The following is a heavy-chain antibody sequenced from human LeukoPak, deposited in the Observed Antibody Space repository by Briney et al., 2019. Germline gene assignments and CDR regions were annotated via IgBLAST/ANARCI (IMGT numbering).Heavy chain of an antibody. CDR3: ASTAGYSYGFSWFDY. V-gene: IGHV3-21*01. J-gene: IGHJ4*02. CDR2: ISSSSSYI. CDR1: GFTFSSYS. D-gene: IGHD5-18*01. Sequence: GGSLRLSCAASGFTFSSYSMNWVRQAPGKGLEWVSSISSSSSYIYYADSVKGRFTISRDNAKNSLYLQMNSLRAEDTAVYYCASTAGYSYGFSWFDYWGQGTLVTVPS.